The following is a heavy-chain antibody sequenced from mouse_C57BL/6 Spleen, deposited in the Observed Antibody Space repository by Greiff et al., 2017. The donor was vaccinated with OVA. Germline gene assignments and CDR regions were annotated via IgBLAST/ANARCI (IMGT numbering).Heavy chain of an antibody. CDR2: IYPGDGDT. CDR1: GYAFSSSW. Sequence: QVQLQQSGPELVKPGASVKISCKASGYAFSSSWMNWVKQRPGQGLEWIGRIYPGDGDTNYNGKFKGKATLTEDKSSSTAYMQLSSLTSEDSAVYFCANNYGSSYVIDHWGQGTTLTVSS. V-gene: IGHV1-82*01. D-gene: IGHD1-1*01. CDR3: ANNYGSSYVIDH. J-gene: IGHJ2*01.